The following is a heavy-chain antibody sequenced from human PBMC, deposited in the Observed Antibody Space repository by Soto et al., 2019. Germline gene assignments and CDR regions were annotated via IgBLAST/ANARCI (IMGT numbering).Heavy chain of an antibody. CDR1: GFSFSSYA. CDR3: AGALCVTPTCKWGPGH. V-gene: IGHV3-30-3*01. D-gene: IGHD2-15*01. J-gene: IGHJ4*02. Sequence: GESLTLSCAGSGFSFSSYAFYWVRQDPGKGLEWVAVISDDGTKKYYADYVKGRFIISRHNYKDTLYLEMNSLRIEDTAVYYCAGALCVTPTCKWGPGHWGRGTLVTVSS. CDR2: ISDDGTKK.